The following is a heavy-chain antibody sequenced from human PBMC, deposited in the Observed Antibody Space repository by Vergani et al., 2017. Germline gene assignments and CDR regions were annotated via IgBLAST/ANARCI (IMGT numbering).Heavy chain of an antibody. Sequence: EVQVLESGGGLEQPGGSLSLSCAASGFMFSIYAMSWVRQAPGKGLEWVSAISGSGGSTYYADSVKGRFTISRDNSKNTLYLQMNSLRAEDTAVYYCAKRTNYDILTGLNWYFDLWGRGTLVTVSS. CDR3: AKRTNYDILTGLNWYFDL. CDR1: GFMFSIYA. D-gene: IGHD3-9*01. V-gene: IGHV3-23*01. J-gene: IGHJ2*01. CDR2: ISGSGGST.